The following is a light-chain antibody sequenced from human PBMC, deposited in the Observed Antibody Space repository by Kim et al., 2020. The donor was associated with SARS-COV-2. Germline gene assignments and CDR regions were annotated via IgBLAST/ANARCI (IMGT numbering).Light chain of an antibody. CDR1: GSNIGSNT. CDR2: NNN. V-gene: IGLV1-44*01. CDR3: STWDDSLRAWV. J-gene: IGLJ3*02. Sequence: QRVTVSVSGCGSNIGSNTVNWYQQLPGTAPKVLIYNNNLRPSGVPDRFSGSKSGTSASLAISGLQSDDEADYYCSTWDDSLRAWVFGRGTKLSVL.